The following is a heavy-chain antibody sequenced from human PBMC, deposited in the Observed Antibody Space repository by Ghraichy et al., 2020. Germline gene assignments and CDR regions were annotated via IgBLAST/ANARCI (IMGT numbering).Heavy chain of an antibody. J-gene: IGHJ4*02. Sequence: GGSLRLSCAASGFTFSSYAMSWVRQAPGKGLEWVSAISGSGGSTYYADSVKGRFTISRDNSKNTLYLQMNSLRAEDTAVYYCAKARVEHLLEQQLVLSAFDYWGQGTLVTVSS. V-gene: IGHV3-23*01. D-gene: IGHD6-13*01. CDR1: GFTFSSYA. CDR3: AKARVEHLLEQQLVLSAFDY. CDR2: ISGSGGST.